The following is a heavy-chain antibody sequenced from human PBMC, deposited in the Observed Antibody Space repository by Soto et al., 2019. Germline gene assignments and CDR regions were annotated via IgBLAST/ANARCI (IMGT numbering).Heavy chain of an antibody. CDR2: IWYDGSNK. CDR3: ARGGSGSYYLYYYYYGMDV. D-gene: IGHD3-10*01. Sequence: PGGSLRLSCAASGFTFSSYGMHWVRQAPGKGLEWVAVIWYDGSNKYYADSVKGRFTISRDNSKNTLYLQMNSLRAEDTAVYYCARGGSGSYYLYYYYYGMDVWGQGTTVTVSS. V-gene: IGHV3-33*01. CDR1: GFTFSSYG. J-gene: IGHJ6*02.